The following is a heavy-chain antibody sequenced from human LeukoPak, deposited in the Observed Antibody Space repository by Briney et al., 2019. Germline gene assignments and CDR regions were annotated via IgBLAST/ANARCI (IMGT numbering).Heavy chain of an antibody. V-gene: IGHV4-39*07. CDR3: ARLSNDYGDELSWGYGMDV. CDR2: IFHRGAT. J-gene: IGHJ6*02. CDR1: GGSISSDSYY. Sequence: SETLFLTCTVSGGSISSDSYYWGWIRQPPGKELEWIGNIFHRGATYYNPSLKSRVTMSVDTSKNQFSLNLRSVTAADTAVYYCARLSNDYGDELSWGYGMDVWGQGTTVTVSS. D-gene: IGHD4-17*01.